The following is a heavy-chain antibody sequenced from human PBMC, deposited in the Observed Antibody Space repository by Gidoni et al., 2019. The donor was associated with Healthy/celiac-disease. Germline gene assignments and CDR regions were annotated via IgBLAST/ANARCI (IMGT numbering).Heavy chain of an antibody. D-gene: IGHD7-27*01. J-gene: IGHJ4*02. CDR3: AREGQWELGIFSFSSPSDY. V-gene: IGHV3-21*01. Sequence: EVQLVESGGGLVKPGGSLRLSCAASGFTFSSYSMTWVRQAPGKGLEWVSSISSSSSYIYYADSVKGRFTISRDNAKNSLYLQMNSLRAEDTAVYYCAREGQWELGIFSFSSPSDYWGQGTLVTVSS. CDR2: ISSSSSYI. CDR1: GFTFSSYS.